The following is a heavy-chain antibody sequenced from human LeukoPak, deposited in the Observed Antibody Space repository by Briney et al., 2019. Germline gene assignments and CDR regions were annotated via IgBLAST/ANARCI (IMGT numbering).Heavy chain of an antibody. CDR1: GGSFSGYY. V-gene: IGHV4-34*01. CDR2: INHSGST. J-gene: IGHJ3*02. CDR3: ASLEEGLSKHDAFDI. Sequence: SETLSLTCAVYGGSFSGYYWSWIRQPPGKGLEWIGEINHSGSTNYNPSLKSRVTISVDTSKNQFSLKLSSVTAADTAVYHCASLEEGLSKHDAFDIWGQGTMVTVSS. D-gene: IGHD3-16*01.